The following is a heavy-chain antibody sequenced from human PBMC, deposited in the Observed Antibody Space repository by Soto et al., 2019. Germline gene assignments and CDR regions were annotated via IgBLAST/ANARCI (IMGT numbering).Heavy chain of an antibody. D-gene: IGHD2-21*01. J-gene: IGHJ4*02. V-gene: IGHV3-30-3*01. CDR2: ISYDGSNK. Sequence: GGSLRLSCAASGFTFISYAMHWVRQAPGKGLEWVAVISYDGSNKYYADSVKGRFTISRDNSKNTLYLQMNSLRAEDTAVYYCARDQHSDAYYYFDYWGRGTLVTVSS. CDR1: GFTFISYA. CDR3: ARDQHSDAYYYFDY.